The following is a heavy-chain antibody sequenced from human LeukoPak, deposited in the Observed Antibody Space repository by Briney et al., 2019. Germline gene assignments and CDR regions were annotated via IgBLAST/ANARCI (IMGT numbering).Heavy chain of an antibody. J-gene: IGHJ4*02. V-gene: IGHV3-23*01. CDR2: ISGSGGST. CDR3: AKGMSFGSGSSLEY. CDR1: GFTFSSYA. D-gene: IGHD3-10*01. Sequence: GGSLRLSCAASGFTFSSYAMHWVRQAPGKGLEWVSAISGSGGSTYYADSVKGRFTISRDNSKNTLYLQMNSLRAEDTAVYYCAKGMSFGSGSSLEYWGQGTLVAVSS.